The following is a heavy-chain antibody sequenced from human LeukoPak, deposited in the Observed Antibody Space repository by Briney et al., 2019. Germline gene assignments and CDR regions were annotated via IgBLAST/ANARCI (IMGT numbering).Heavy chain of an antibody. V-gene: IGHV3-74*01. J-gene: IGHJ4*02. Sequence: PGGSLRLSCAASGFTFSSYWMHWVRQAPGKGLVWVPRINSDGSSTSYADSVKGRFTISRDNAKNTLYLQMNSLRAEDTAIYYCAKNPLVSGTIYFDSWGQGTLLTVSS. CDR2: INSDGSST. D-gene: IGHD6-19*01. CDR3: AKNPLVSGTIYFDS. CDR1: GFTFSSYW.